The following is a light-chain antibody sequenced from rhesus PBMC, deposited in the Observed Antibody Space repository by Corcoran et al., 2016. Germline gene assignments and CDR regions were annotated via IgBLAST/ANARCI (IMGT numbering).Light chain of an antibody. Sequence: EIVMTQSPATLSLSPGERATLSCRASQSISSYVAWYQQKPEQAPRLLIYGASRRVTGIPDRFSGSVSGTDCTLIISSLEPEDVGVYYGQQYNNWRTFGQGTKVEIK. CDR1: QSISSY. V-gene: IGKV3S9*01. J-gene: IGKJ1*01. CDR2: GAS. CDR3: QQYNNWRT.